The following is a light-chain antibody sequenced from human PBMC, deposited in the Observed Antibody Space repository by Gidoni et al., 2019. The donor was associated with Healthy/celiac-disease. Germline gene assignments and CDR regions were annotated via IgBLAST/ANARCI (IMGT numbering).Light chain of an antibody. CDR3: QQYDNVPPLT. V-gene: IGKV1-33*01. Sequence: DIQMTQSPSSLSASVGDRVTITCQASQDISTYLTWYQQRPGNAPKLLIYDASTSETGVPARFRGSGSGTDFTFTISRLQSEDIATYYCQQYDNVPPLTFXGXTKVEIK. CDR2: DAS. CDR1: QDISTY. J-gene: IGKJ4*02.